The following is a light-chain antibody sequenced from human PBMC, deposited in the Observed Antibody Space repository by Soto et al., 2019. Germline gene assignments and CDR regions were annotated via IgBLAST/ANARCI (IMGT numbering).Light chain of an antibody. J-gene: IGKJ3*01. CDR1: QGISSY. CDR2: AAS. Sequence: DLQLTQSPSFLSASVGDRVTITCRASQGISSYLAWYQQKPGKAPKLLIYAASTLQSGVPSRFSGSGSGTEFTLTISSLQPEDFATYYCQQLNSSPFTFGPGTKVDIK. V-gene: IGKV1-9*01. CDR3: QQLNSSPFT.